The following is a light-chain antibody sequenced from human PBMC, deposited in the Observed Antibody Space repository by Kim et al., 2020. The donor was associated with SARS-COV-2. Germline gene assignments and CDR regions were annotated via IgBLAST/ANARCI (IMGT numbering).Light chain of an antibody. V-gene: IGLV3-19*01. Sequence: ALGQTVRITCKGDSLRSYYASWYQQKSGQAPVLVIYGKNNRPSGIPDRFSGYSSGNTASLTITGAQAEDEADYYCNSRDSNGNHLVFGGGTQLTVL. CDR2: GKN. CDR3: NSRDSNGNHLV. J-gene: IGLJ2*01. CDR1: SLRSYY.